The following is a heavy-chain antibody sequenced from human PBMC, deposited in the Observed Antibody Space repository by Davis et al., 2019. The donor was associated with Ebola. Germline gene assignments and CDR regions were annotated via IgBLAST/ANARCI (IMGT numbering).Heavy chain of an antibody. J-gene: IGHJ4*02. V-gene: IGHV3-53*01. Sequence: GGSLRLSCAASGFTVSSNSMTWVRQAPGKGLEWVALIHIGGKTSYADSVRGRFTIARDNSKNTLYLQMNSLRAEDTAVYYCMRVFDAQYYFDFWGQETLVTVSS. CDR2: IHIGGKT. CDR1: GFTVSSNS. CDR3: MRVFDAQYYFDF. D-gene: IGHD2/OR15-2a*01.